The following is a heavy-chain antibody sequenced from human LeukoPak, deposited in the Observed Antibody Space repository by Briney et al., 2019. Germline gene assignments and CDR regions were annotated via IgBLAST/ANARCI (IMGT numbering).Heavy chain of an antibody. Sequence: GGSLRLSCAASGFSFTTSTMNWVRQAPGKGLEWVAVISYDGSNKYYADSVKGRFTISRDNSKNTLYLQMNSLRAEDTGVYHCARDPWESYGGRYYFYGMDVWGQGTTVSVSS. CDR2: ISYDGSNK. J-gene: IGHJ6*02. D-gene: IGHD4-23*01. CDR1: GFSFTTST. CDR3: ARDPWESYGGRYYFYGMDV. V-gene: IGHV3-30*03.